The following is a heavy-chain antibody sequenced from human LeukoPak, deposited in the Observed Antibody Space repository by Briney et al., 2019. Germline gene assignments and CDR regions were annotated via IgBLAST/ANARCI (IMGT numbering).Heavy chain of an antibody. CDR2: IIPIFATA. J-gene: IGHJ6*03. D-gene: IGHD3-9*01. V-gene: IGHV1-69*13. CDR1: GDTFSSYA. CDR3: ARSGYDILTGYWDYYYYYMDV. Sequence: GSSVKVSCKASGDTFSSYAISWVRQALGQGLEWMGGIIPIFATANYAQKFQGRVTITADESTSTAYMELSSLRSEDTAVYYCARSGYDILTGYWDYYYYYMDVWGKGTTVTISS.